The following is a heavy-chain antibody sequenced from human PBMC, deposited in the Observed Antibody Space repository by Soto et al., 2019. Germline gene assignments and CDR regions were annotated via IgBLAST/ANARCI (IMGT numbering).Heavy chain of an antibody. CDR2: IYYSGST. D-gene: IGHD5-18*01. J-gene: IGHJ4*02. CDR1: GGSFSSYY. Sequence: SETLSLTCAVYGGSFSSYYWSWIRQPPGKGLEWIGYIYYSGSTNYNPSLKSRVTISVDTSKNQFSLKLSSVTAADTAVYYCARDDYSYGYFDYWGQGTLVTVSS. V-gene: IGHV4-59*01. CDR3: ARDDYSYGYFDY.